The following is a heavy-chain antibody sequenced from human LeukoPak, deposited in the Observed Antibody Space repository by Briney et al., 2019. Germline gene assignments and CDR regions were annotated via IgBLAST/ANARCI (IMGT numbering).Heavy chain of an antibody. CDR3: ARGRAYCSGGSCYSGKYYYGMDV. J-gene: IGHJ6*04. CDR2: IIPIFGTA. D-gene: IGHD2-15*01. V-gene: IGHV1-69*06. Sequence: SVKVSCKASGGTFSSYAISWVRQAPGQGLEWMGGIIPIFGTANYAQKFQGRVTITADKSTSTAYMELSSLRSEDTAVYHCARGRAYCSGGSCYSGKYYYGMDVWGKGTTVTVSS. CDR1: GGTFSSYA.